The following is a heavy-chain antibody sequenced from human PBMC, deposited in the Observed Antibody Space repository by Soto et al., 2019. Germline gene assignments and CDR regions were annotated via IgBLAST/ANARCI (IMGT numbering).Heavy chain of an antibody. CDR3: ARYYSNHYYYFDD. J-gene: IGHJ4*02. CDR1: GGSISSDVYY. V-gene: IGHV4-31*03. Sequence: SETLSLTCTVSGGSISSDVYYWSWIRQHPGKGLEWIGYIYYSGSTYYNPSLKSRLTISVDTSKNQFSLKLSSVAAADTAVYFCARYYSNHYYYFDDWGQGTLVTVSS. D-gene: IGHD4-4*01. CDR2: IYYSGST.